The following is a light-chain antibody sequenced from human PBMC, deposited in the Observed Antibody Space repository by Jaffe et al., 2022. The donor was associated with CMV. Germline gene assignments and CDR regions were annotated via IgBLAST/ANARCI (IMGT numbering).Light chain of an antibody. Sequence: SYELTQPHSVSVALGQTATMTCGGDNIGTKNVHWYQQRPGQAPVLVIYKNSDRPSGIPERFSGSKSGRTASLTISRVQAGDEADYYCQVWDSGVLFGGGTKLTVL. CDR1: NIGTKN. CDR2: KNS. CDR3: QVWDSGVL. V-gene: IGLV3-9*01. J-gene: IGLJ2*01.